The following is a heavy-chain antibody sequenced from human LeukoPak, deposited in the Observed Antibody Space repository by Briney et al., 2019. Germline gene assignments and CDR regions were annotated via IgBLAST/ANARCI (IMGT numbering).Heavy chain of an antibody. V-gene: IGHV3-11*01. CDR2: ISSSGVTI. D-gene: IGHD6-19*01. Sequence: GGSLRLSCAASGFSFSDYYMSWIRHAPGQGLELVSYISSSGVTIYYTDSVKGRFTISRDNAENSLYLQMNSLRAEDTAVYYCARATHTSGWYDGAFDIWGQGTMVTVSS. J-gene: IGHJ3*02. CDR1: GFSFSDYY. CDR3: ARATHTSGWYDGAFDI.